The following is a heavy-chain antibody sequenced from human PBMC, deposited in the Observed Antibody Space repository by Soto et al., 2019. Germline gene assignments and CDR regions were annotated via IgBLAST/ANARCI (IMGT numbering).Heavy chain of an antibody. J-gene: IGHJ4*02. CDR2: MSHDGNIK. CDR3: AKVSSSWYAGFFDL. Sequence: PGGSLRLSCAASGFTFSSHTMHWVRQAPGKGLEWLSLMSHDGNIKFYADSVKGRFTISRDNSMNTLYLQMKTLRAEDTAVYYCAKVSSSWYAGFFDLWGQGTPVTVSS. D-gene: IGHD6-13*01. V-gene: IGHV3-30-3*01. CDR1: GFTFSSHT.